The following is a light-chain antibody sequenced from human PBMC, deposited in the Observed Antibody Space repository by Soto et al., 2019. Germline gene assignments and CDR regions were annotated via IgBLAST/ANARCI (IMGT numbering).Light chain of an antibody. CDR1: QSVSTN. CDR3: HQYNFWPT. V-gene: IGKV3-15*01. Sequence: EIVMTQSPATLSVSPGERATLSCRASQSVSTNLAWYQQKPGQSPRLLIYGTPTRATGVPARFSGGGSGTEFTLTINSLQSEDFAVYFCHQYNFWPTFGQGTKVEIK. CDR2: GTP. J-gene: IGKJ1*01.